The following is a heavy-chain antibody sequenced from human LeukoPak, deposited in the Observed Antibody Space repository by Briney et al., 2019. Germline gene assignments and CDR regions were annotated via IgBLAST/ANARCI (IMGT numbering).Heavy chain of an antibody. J-gene: IGHJ4*02. D-gene: IGHD2-21*01. CDR2: IGTAGDT. CDR3: ARVPPHGAYSL. CDR1: GFTFSSYD. Sequence: GGSLRLSCAASGFTFSSYDMHWVRQATGKGLEWVSAIGTAGDTYYPGSVKGRFTISRENAKNSLYLQMNSLRAGDTAVYYCARVPPHGAYSLWGQGTLVTVSS. V-gene: IGHV3-13*01.